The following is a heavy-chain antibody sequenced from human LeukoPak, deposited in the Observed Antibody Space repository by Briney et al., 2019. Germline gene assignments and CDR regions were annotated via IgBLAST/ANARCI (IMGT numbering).Heavy chain of an antibody. CDR1: GFTFSSYA. V-gene: IGHV3-30*03. Sequence: PGGSLRLSCAASGFTFSSYAMHCVRQAPGKGLEWVAVILHDGSNKQYADSVKGRFTISRDNSKNTLYLQMNGLRAEDTAVYYCATLSGDSHGYDYWGQGTLVTVSS. CDR2: ILHDGSNK. CDR3: ATLSGDSHGYDY. D-gene: IGHD5-18*01. J-gene: IGHJ4*02.